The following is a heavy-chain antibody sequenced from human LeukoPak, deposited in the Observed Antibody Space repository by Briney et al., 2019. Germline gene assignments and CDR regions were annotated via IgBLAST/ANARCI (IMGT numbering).Heavy chain of an antibody. V-gene: IGHV4-31*03. CDR2: IYYSGST. CDR3: ARAESGAPRRFDP. CDR1: GGSISSGGYY. J-gene: IGHJ5*02. Sequence: SQTLSLTCTVSGGSISSGGYYWSWIRQNPGKGLEWIGYIYYSGSTYYNPSLKSRVTISVDTSKNQFSLKLSSVTAADTAVCYCARAESGAPRRFDPWGQGTLVTVSS. D-gene: IGHD2-15*01.